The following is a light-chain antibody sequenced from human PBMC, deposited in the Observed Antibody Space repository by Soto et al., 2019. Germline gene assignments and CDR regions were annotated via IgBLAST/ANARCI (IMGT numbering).Light chain of an antibody. CDR2: KAS. CDR3: QQYNSYPQT. Sequence: DIQMTPSPSTLSASVGDRVTITCRASQSISSWLAWYQQKPGKAPKLLIYKASSLESGVPSRFSGSGSGTEFTLTISSLQPDDFATYYCQQYNSYPQTFGQGT. J-gene: IGKJ1*01. CDR1: QSISSW. V-gene: IGKV1-5*03.